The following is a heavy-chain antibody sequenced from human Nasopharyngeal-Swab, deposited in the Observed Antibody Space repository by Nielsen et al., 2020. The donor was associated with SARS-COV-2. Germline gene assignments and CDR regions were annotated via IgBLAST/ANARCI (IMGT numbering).Heavy chain of an antibody. CDR3: TRLRYSSGLDY. CDR2: IRSKANSYAT. D-gene: IGHD6-25*01. CDR1: GFTFSGSA. V-gene: IGHV3-73*01. J-gene: IGHJ4*02. Sequence: GESLNISCAASGFTFSGSAMHWVRHASGKGLEWVGRIRSKANSYATAYAASVKGRITISRDDSKNTAYLKMNSLKTEDTDVYYCTRLRYSSGLDYWGQGTLVTVSS.